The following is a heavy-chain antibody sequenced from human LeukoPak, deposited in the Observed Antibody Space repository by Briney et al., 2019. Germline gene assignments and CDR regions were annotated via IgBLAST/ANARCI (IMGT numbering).Heavy chain of an antibody. J-gene: IGHJ4*02. CDR3: ARGLGYCSSTSCPRYYFDY. D-gene: IGHD2-2*01. Sequence: PGGSLRLSCAASGFIFDDYGMSWVRQAPGKGLEWVSGINWNGGSTGYADSVKGRFTISRDNAKNSLYLQMNSLRAEDTALYHCARGLGYCSSTSCPRYYFDYWGQGTLVTVSS. V-gene: IGHV3-20*01. CDR2: INWNGGST. CDR1: GFIFDDYG.